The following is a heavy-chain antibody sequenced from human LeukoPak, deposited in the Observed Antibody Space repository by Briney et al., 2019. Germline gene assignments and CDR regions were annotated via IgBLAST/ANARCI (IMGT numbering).Heavy chain of an antibody. CDR2: IMPIFGTA. CDR3: ARSVRGYSYGSPFDY. V-gene: IGHV1-69*05. CDR1: GGTFSSYA. J-gene: IGHJ4*02. Sequence: SVKVSCKASGGTFSSYAISWVRQAPGQGLEWMGGIMPIFGTANYAQKFQGRVTITTDESTSTAYMELSSLRSEDTAVYYCARSVRGYSYGSPFDYWGQGTLVTVSS. D-gene: IGHD5-18*01.